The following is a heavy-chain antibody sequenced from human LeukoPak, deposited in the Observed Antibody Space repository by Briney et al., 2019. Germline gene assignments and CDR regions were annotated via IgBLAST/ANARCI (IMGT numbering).Heavy chain of an antibody. D-gene: IGHD4-17*01. CDR2: INGRGIT. J-gene: IGHJ4*02. CDR1: GFTFSSYT. V-gene: IGHV3-23*01. Sequence: GGSLRLSCTASGFTFSSYTMSWVRQAPGEGLEWLSAINGRGITYYAGSVKGRFTISRDNSENTLYLQMNSLTVDDTAVYFCAKERQTGDYFTSDYSGQGTLVTVSS. CDR3: AKERQTGDYFTSDY.